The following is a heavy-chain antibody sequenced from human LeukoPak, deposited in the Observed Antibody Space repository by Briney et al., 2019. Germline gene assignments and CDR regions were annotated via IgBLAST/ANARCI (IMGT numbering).Heavy chain of an antibody. CDR1: GYTFTCYD. CDR3: ARVGSIWYNFFDP. CDR2: MNPNTGNT. J-gene: IGHJ5*02. Sequence: ASVTVSFKSSGYTFTCYDNYWLRLPNGQGQGWMGWMNPNTGNTAYAQKFQGRVTKTRNTSTSTAYMELNSLTSDDWVVYYWARVGSIWYNFFDPWGQGTLVTVSS. D-gene: IGHD6-13*01. V-gene: IGHV1-8*01.